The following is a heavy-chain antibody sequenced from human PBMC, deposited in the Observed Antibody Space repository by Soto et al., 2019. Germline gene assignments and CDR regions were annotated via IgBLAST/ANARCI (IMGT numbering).Heavy chain of an antibody. D-gene: IGHD6-19*01. Sequence: GGSLRLSCAASGFTFSSYAMSWVRQAPGKGLEWVSAISGSGGSTYYADSVKGRFTISRDNSKNTLYLQMNSLRAEDTAVYYCAKDPISRGWYGTYYFDYWGQGTLVTVSS. V-gene: IGHV3-23*01. CDR2: ISGSGGST. CDR1: GFTFSSYA. CDR3: AKDPISRGWYGTYYFDY. J-gene: IGHJ4*02.